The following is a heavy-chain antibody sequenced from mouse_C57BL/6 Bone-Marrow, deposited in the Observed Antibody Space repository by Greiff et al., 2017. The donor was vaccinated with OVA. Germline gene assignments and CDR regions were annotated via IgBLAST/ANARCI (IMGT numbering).Heavy chain of an antibody. CDR1: GFTFSSYG. CDR2: ISSGGSYT. Sequence: EVQLVESGGDLVKPGGSLKLSCAASGFTFSSYGMSWVRQPPDKRLEWVATISSGGSYTYYPDSVKGRFTISRDNAKNTLYLQMSSLKSEDTARYYCERRAVTTVVAVDDWGQGTTLTVSS. CDR3: ERRAVTTVVAVDD. J-gene: IGHJ2*01. V-gene: IGHV5-6*01. D-gene: IGHD1-1*01.